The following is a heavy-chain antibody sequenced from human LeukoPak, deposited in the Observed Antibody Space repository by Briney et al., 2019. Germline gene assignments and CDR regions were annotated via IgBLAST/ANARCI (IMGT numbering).Heavy chain of an antibody. Sequence: GGSLRLSCAASGFDFSRYAMYWVRQAPGKGLEWVAISSFDESNKYYRDSVKGRFTISKDNSKNTLYLQMNSLRAEDTAVYYCAKGPTNYDFWSGPSGGFDYWGQGTLVTVSS. D-gene: IGHD3-3*01. CDR1: GFDFSRYA. V-gene: IGHV3-30*18. J-gene: IGHJ4*02. CDR3: AKGPTNYDFWSGPSGGFDY. CDR2: SSFDESNK.